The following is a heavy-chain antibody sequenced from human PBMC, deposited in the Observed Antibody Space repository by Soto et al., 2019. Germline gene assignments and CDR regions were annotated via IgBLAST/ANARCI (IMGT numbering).Heavy chain of an antibody. V-gene: IGHV1-46*01. J-gene: IGHJ4*02. Sequence: ASVKVSCKASGYTFTSYYMHWVRQAPGQGLEWMGIINPSGGSTSYAQKFQGRVTMTRDTSTSTVYMELSSLRSEDTAVYYCATIQGRYYYDSSGSFHYWGQGTLVTVYS. CDR3: ATIQGRYYYDSSGSFHY. CDR1: GYTFTSYY. D-gene: IGHD3-22*01. CDR2: INPSGGST.